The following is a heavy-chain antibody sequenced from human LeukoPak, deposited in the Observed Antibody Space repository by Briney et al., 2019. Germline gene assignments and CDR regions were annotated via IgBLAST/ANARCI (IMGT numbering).Heavy chain of an antibody. CDR1: GGSISSNSYY. CDR2: IYYSEST. Sequence: PSETLSLTCTVSGGSISSNSYYWGWIRQPPGKGLEWIGSIYYSESTYYNPSLKSRVTISIDTSRNQFSLKLSSVTAADTAVYYCARHDYYGSGSYSYFDYWGQGTLVTVSS. D-gene: IGHD3-10*01. J-gene: IGHJ4*02. V-gene: IGHV4-39*01. CDR3: ARHDYYGSGSYSYFDY.